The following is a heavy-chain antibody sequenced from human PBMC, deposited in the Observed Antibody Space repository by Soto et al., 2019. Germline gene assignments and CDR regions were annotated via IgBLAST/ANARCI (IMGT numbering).Heavy chain of an antibody. J-gene: IGHJ4*02. CDR2: IIDSGGST. V-gene: IGHV3-23*01. CDR3: AKNPGYYYDSTGYHFDY. D-gene: IGHD3-22*01. Sequence: PGGSLRLSCAASGVTFSSYAMSWVRQTPGKGLEWVSDIIDSGGSTYYADSVKGRFTISRDNSKNTLYLQMNSLRAEDTAVYYCAKNPGYYYDSTGYHFDYWGQGTLVTVSS. CDR1: GVTFSSYA.